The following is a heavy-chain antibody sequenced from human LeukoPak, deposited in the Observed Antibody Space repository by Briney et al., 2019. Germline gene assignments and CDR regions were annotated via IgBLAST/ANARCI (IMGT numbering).Heavy chain of an antibody. CDR1: GGSFSGYY. V-gene: IGHV4-34*01. D-gene: IGHD6-13*01. CDR3: ARGYSSSWTFYY. J-gene: IGHJ4*02. Sequence: SETLSLTCAVYGGSFSGYYWSWIRQPPGKGLEWIGEINHSGGTNYNPSLKSRVTISVDTSKNQFSLKLSSVTAADTAVYYCARGYSSSWTFYYWGQGTLVTVSS. CDR2: INHSGGT.